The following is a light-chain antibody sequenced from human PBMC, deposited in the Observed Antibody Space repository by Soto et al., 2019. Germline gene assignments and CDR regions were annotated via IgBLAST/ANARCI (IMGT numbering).Light chain of an antibody. CDR1: ISDVGGYNY. V-gene: IGLV2-8*01. CDR2: EVN. CDR3: SSYPGSNNFGV. J-gene: IGLJ2*01. Sequence: QSALTQPASVSGSPGQSITISCTGTISDVGGYNYVSWYQQQSGKAPKVIIYEVNKRPSGVPARFSGSKSGNTASLTVSGLQADDEADYYCSSYPGSNNFGVFGGGTQLTVL.